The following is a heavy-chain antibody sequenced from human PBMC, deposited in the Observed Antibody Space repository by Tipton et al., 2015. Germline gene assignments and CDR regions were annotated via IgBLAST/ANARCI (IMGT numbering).Heavy chain of an antibody. V-gene: IGHV4-31*03. D-gene: IGHD5-12*01. J-gene: IGHJ4*02. CDR3: ARVKVATMLYYFDY. Sequence: TLSLTCTVSGGSISSGKYYWSWIRQHPGKGLEWIGYIYYSGNTYYNPSLKSRVTISVDTSKSQFSLKLTPVTAADTAVYYCARVKVATMLYYFDYWGQGTLVTVSS. CDR2: IYYSGNT. CDR1: GGSISSGKYY.